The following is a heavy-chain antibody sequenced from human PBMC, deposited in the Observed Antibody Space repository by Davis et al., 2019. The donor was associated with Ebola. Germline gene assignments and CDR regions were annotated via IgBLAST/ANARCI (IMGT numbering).Heavy chain of an antibody. D-gene: IGHD3-22*01. V-gene: IGHV1-18*01. J-gene: IGHJ4*02. CDR1: GYTFTNYG. Sequence: ASVKVSCKTSGYTFTNYGISWVRQPPGQGLEWMGWISAYNDNTNYAQKVQGRVTMTTDTSTSTAYMELRSLRSDDTAVYYCARDEDSSGYYYARLFDYWGQGTLVTVSS. CDR3: ARDEDSSGYYYARLFDY. CDR2: ISAYNDNT.